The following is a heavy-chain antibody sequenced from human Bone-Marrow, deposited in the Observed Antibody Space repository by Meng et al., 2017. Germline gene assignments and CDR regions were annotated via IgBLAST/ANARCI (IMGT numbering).Heavy chain of an antibody. Sequence: GESLKISCAASRFTFSSYWMSWVRQAPGKGLEWVANIKQDGSEKHYVDSVKGRFTIPRDNAKNSLYLQMNSLRVEDTAVYYCARDRGSGSYNALPGGYWGQGTLVTVSS. J-gene: IGHJ4*02. D-gene: IGHD1-26*01. CDR3: ARDRGSGSYNALPGGY. CDR1: RFTFSSYW. V-gene: IGHV3-7*01. CDR2: IKQDGSEK.